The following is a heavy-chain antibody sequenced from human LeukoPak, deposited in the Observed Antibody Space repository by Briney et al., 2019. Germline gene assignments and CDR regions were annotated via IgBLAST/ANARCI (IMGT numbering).Heavy chain of an antibody. CDR2: IFTTGSK. Sequence: ESLSLTCAVSGDSLTSYSRSWIRQPAGKGLEWIGRIFTTGSKNYNPSSKSRVTMSVDTSKNEYSLKLNSVTAPDTAVYYCTRVYGNVREKYFYQMDVWGNGTTVTVSS. D-gene: IGHD3-10*02. V-gene: IGHV4-59*10. CDR3: TRVYGNVREKYFYQMDV. J-gene: IGHJ6*03. CDR1: GDSLTSYS.